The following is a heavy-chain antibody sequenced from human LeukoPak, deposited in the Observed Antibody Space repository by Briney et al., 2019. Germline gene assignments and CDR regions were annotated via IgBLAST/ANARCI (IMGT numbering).Heavy chain of an antibody. CDR2: ISYSGST. V-gene: IGHV4-59*01. Sequence: PSETLSLTCTVSGGSISSYYWNWIRQPPGTGLEWIGYISYSGSTNYNPSLKGRVTISIDTSRNQFSLKLSSVTAADTAVYYCASGNSGGFDYWGQGTLVTVSS. J-gene: IGHJ4*02. CDR1: GGSISSYY. CDR3: ASGNSGGFDY. D-gene: IGHD2-15*01.